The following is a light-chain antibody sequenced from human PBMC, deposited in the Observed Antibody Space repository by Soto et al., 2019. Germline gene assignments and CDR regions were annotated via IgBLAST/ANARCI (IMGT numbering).Light chain of an antibody. CDR3: CSYAGPRYV. CDR1: SSDVGGYPL. J-gene: IGLJ1*01. Sequence: QSVLTQPASVSGSPGQSITISCTGTSSDVGGYPLVSWYQQHPGKAPKLMIYEGSKRPSGVSNRFSGSKTGYTASLTISGLQAEDEADYYCCSYAGPRYVFGSGTKLTVL. V-gene: IGLV2-23*01. CDR2: EGS.